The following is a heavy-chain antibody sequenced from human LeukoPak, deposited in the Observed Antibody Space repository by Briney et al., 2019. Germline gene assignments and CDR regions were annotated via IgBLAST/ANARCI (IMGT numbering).Heavy chain of an antibody. CDR2: IYYSGST. J-gene: IGHJ5*02. Sequence: SETLSLTCTVSGGSISSYYWSWIRQPPGEGLEWIGYIYYSGSTTYNPSLKSRVTISVDTSKNQFSLKLSSVTAADTAVYYCARVTVTYYYDSSGYVRFDPWGQGTLVTVSS. CDR1: GGSISSYY. V-gene: IGHV4-59*01. CDR3: ARVTVTYYYDSSGYVRFDP. D-gene: IGHD3-22*01.